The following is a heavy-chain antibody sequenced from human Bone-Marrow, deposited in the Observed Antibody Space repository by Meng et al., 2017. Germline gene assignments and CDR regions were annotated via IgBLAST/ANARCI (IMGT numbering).Heavy chain of an antibody. CDR1: GGSFSDYY. J-gene: IGHJ4*02. CDR3: ARGPTTMAHDFDY. Sequence: QVQLQQSGEGRLKPSETLSLTCVVSGGSFSDYYWSWIRQPPGKGLEWIGEINHSGSTNYNPSLEGRATISVDTSQNNLSLRLSSVTAADSAVYYCARGPTTMAHDFDYWGQGTLVTVSS. D-gene: IGHD4-11*01. V-gene: IGHV4-34*01. CDR2: INHSGST.